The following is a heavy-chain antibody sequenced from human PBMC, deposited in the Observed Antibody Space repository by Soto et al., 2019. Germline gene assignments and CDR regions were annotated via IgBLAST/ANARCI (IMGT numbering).Heavy chain of an antibody. D-gene: IGHD1-26*01. CDR3: ASLSYSGSYYLHPFDY. V-gene: IGHV4-39*01. CDR2: IYYNENT. CDR1: GGSISSNHYY. J-gene: IGHJ4*02. Sequence: SETLSLTCTVSGGSISSNHYYWGWVRQPPGKGLEWIGTIYYNENTYSNPSLRGRVTISVDTSKNQFSLKLSSVTAADTAVYFCASLSYSGSYYLHPFDYWGQGTLVTVSS.